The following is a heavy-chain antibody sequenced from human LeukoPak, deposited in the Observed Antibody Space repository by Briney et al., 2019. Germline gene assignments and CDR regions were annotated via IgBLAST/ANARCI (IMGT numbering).Heavy chain of an antibody. J-gene: IGHJ2*01. D-gene: IGHD6-19*01. CDR1: GFTFDDYA. V-gene: IGHV3-9*01. CDR3: AKGSSGWYRPYWYFDL. CDR2: ISWNSGSI. Sequence: PGRSLRLSCAASGFTFDDYAMHWVRQAPGKGLEWVSGISWNSGSIGYADSVKGRFTISRDNAKNSLHLQMNSLRAEDTALYYCAKGSSGWYRPYWYFDLWGRGTLVTVSS.